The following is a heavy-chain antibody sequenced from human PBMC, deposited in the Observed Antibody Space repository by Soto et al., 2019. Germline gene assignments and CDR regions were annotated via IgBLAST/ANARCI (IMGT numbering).Heavy chain of an antibody. Sequence: ASVKVSCKASGYTFTSYDMNWVRQATGQGLEWMGWMNPNSGHTGYAQKFRGRVTMTRNTSISTAYMELSSLRSEDTAVYYCARGGSTSAFDSWGQGKMVTVSS. V-gene: IGHV1-8*01. CDR3: ARGGSTSAFDS. J-gene: IGHJ3*02. CDR2: MNPNSGHT. CDR1: GYTFTSYD. D-gene: IGHD2-2*01.